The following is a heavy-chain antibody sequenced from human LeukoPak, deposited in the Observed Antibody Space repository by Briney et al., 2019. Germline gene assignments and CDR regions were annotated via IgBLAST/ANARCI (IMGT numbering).Heavy chain of an antibody. Sequence: ASVKVSCKASGYTFTGYYMHWVRQAPGQGLEWMGRINPNSGGTNYAQKFQGRVTMTRDTSISTAYMELSRLRSDDTAVYYCARGVVAATPHDAFDIRGQGTMVTVSS. V-gene: IGHV1-2*06. CDR2: INPNSGGT. CDR3: ARGVVAATPHDAFDI. CDR1: GYTFTGYY. J-gene: IGHJ3*02. D-gene: IGHD2-15*01.